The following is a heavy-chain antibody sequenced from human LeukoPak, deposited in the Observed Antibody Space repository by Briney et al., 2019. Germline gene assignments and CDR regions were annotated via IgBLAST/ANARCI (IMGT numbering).Heavy chain of an antibody. J-gene: IGHJ4*02. CDR2: ISSSSSTI. CDR1: GFTFSSYS. Sequence: GGSLRLSCAASGFTFSSYSMNWVRQAPGKGREWVSFISSSSSTIYYADSVKGRFTISRDNAKNSLYLQMNSLRAEDTAVYYCARDRGGSYSAIDYWGQGTLVTVSS. V-gene: IGHV3-48*04. D-gene: IGHD1-26*01. CDR3: ARDRGGSYSAIDY.